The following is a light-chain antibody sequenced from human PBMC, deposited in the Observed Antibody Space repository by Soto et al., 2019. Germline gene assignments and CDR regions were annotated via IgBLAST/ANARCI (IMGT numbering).Light chain of an antibody. V-gene: IGLV2-23*02. Sequence: QSSLTQPASVSGSPGQSITISCTGTSSDVGSYNLVSWYQQHPGKAPKLMIYEVSKRPSGVSNRFSGYKSGNTASLTISGLQAEDEADYYCCSYTASTTGVVFGEGTKLTVL. J-gene: IGLJ2*01. CDR1: SSDVGSYNL. CDR2: EVS. CDR3: CSYTASTTGVV.